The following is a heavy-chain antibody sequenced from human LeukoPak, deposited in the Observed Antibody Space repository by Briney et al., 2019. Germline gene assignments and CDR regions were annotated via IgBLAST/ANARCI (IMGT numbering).Heavy chain of an antibody. Sequence: SETLSLTCTVSGGSISSYYWSWIRQHPGKGLEWIGYIYYSGSTYYNPSLKSRVTISVDTSKNQFSLKLSSVTAADTAVYYCARGKKQLVSYFDYWGQGTLVTVSS. CDR2: IYYSGST. CDR1: GGSISSYY. J-gene: IGHJ4*02. V-gene: IGHV4-59*06. CDR3: ARGKKQLVSYFDY. D-gene: IGHD6-6*01.